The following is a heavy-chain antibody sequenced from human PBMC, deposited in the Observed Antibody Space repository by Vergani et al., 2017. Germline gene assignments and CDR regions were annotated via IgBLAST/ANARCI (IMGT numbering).Heavy chain of an antibody. D-gene: IGHD1-26*01. CDR3: ARGEWELWVDY. CDR2: IYTSGST. CDR1: GGPISSGSYY. J-gene: IGHJ4*02. Sequence: QVQLQESGPGLVKPSQTLSLTCTVSGGPISSGSYYWSWIRQPAGKGLEWIGRIYTSGSTNYNPSLKSRVTISVDTSKNQFSLKLSSVTAADTAVYYCARGEWELWVDYWGQGTLVTVSS. V-gene: IGHV4-61*02.